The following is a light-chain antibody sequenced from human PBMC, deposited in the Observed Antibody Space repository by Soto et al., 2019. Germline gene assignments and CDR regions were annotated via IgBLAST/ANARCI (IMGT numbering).Light chain of an antibody. J-gene: IGKJ5*01. Sequence: TVLTHAPPTLSLSPAERATLSCRASQSVGSFLAWYQQKPGQAPRLLIYDTSIRATGIPARFSGSGSGTDFTLTISSLEPEDFAVYYCQQRNSWPPTFTFGQGTRLEIK. CDR3: QQRNSWPPTFT. CDR1: QSVGSF. CDR2: DTS. V-gene: IGKV3-11*01.